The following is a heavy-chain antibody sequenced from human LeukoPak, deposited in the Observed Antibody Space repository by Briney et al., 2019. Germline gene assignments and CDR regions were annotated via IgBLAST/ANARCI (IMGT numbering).Heavy chain of an antibody. J-gene: IGHJ4*02. CDR3: ARSPWGDSSGPYYFDY. CDR1: GFTFSSYA. V-gene: IGHV3-23*01. Sequence: GGSLRLSCAASGFTFSSYAMTWVRQAPGKGLEWVSVISGSGDGTWSADSVRGRVTISRDNSKNTLYLQMNSLRAEDTAVYYCARSPWGDSSGPYYFDYWGQGTLVTVSS. D-gene: IGHD6-25*01. CDR2: ISGSGDGT.